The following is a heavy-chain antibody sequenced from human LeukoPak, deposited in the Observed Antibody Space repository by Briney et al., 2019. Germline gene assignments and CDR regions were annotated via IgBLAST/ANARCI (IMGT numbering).Heavy chain of an antibody. CDR2: INPNSGGT. Sequence: AASVKVSCKASGYTFTGYYMHWVRQAPGQGLEWMGWINPNSGGTNYAQKFQGRVTMTRDTSISTAYMELSRLTSDDTGVYYCARETNGYSDYWGQGTLVTVSS. V-gene: IGHV1-2*02. D-gene: IGHD2-8*01. J-gene: IGHJ4*02. CDR3: ARETNGYSDY. CDR1: GYTFTGYY.